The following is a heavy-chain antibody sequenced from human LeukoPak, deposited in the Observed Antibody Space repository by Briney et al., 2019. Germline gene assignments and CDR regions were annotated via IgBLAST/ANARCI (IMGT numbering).Heavy chain of an antibody. CDR3: ASGTFDDYGDYDRGDYFDH. J-gene: IGHJ4*02. CDR2: IYYSGLT. D-gene: IGHD4-17*01. V-gene: IGHV4-39*02. Sequence: TSETLSLTCTVSGASISSSSSSWGWVRQPPGKGPEWIGGIYYSGLTYDNPSLKSRVSISVDPSKNHFSLKVSSVTAADTAVYYCASGTFDDYGDYDRGDYFDHWGQGTLVTVSS. CDR1: GASISSSSSS.